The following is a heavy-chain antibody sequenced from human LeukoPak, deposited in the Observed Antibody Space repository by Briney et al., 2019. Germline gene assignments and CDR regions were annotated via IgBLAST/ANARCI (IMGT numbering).Heavy chain of an antibody. CDR2: MYISGST. V-gene: IGHV4-4*07. Sequence: SETLSLTCTVSGGSISGYYWSWIRQPAGKGLEWIGRMYISGSTNYNPSLKSRVTISLDTTKNQFSLKLTSVTAADTALYYCVGGFTVRRGALDFWGQGTMVTVSS. CDR3: VGGFTVRRGALDF. D-gene: IGHD4-17*01. CDR1: GGSISGYY. J-gene: IGHJ3*01.